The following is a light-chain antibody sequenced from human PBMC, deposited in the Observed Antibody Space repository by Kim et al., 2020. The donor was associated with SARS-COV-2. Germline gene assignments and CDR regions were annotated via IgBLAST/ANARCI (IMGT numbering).Light chain of an antibody. CDR1: QSVSSY. V-gene: IGKV3-11*01. CDR2: DAS. Sequence: LSPGERATRACRASQSVSSYLAWYQQKPGQAPRLLIYDASNRATGIPARFSGSGSGTDFTLTISSLEPEDFAVYYCQQRSNWPRTFGQGTKVDIK. CDR3: QQRSNWPRT. J-gene: IGKJ1*01.